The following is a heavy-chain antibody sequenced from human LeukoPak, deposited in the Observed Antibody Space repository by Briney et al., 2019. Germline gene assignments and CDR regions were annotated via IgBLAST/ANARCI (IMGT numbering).Heavy chain of an antibody. D-gene: IGHD2-8*01. CDR3: ARGPNIVLIRSWFDP. V-gene: IGHV7-4-1*02. CDR1: GYTFTSYA. Sequence: GASVKVSCKASGYTFTSYAMNWVRQAPGQGLEWMGWINTNTGNPTYAQGFTGRFVFSLDTSVSTAYLQISSLKAEDTAVYYCARGPNIVLIRSWFDPWGQGTLVTVSS. J-gene: IGHJ5*02. CDR2: INTNTGNP.